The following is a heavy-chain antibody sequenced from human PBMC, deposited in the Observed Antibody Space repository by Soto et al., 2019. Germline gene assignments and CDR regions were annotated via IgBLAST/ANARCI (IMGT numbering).Heavy chain of an antibody. D-gene: IGHD1-1*01. CDR2: ISSSSSYI. V-gene: IGHV3-21*01. CDR3: ARDNDTSPTMDV. CDR1: GFTFSSYS. Sequence: GGSLRLSCAASGFTFSSYSMNWVRQAPGKGLEWVSSISSSSSYIYYADSVKGRFTISRDNAKNSLYLQMNSLRAEDTAVYYCARDNDTSPTMDVWGRGTRVTLSS. J-gene: IGHJ6*02.